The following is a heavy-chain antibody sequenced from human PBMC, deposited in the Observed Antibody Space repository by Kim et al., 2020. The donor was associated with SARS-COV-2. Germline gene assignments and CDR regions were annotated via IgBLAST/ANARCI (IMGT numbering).Heavy chain of an antibody. CDR1: GFTVSSNY. CDR2: IYSGGST. Sequence: GGSLRLSCAASGFTVSSNYMSWVRQAPGKGLEWVSVIYSGGSTYYADSVKGRFTISRDNSKNTLYLQMNSLRAEDTAVYYCAGDYYDSSGYYPMGAFDIWGQGTMVTVSS. V-gene: IGHV3-53*01. CDR3: AGDYYDSSGYYPMGAFDI. J-gene: IGHJ3*02. D-gene: IGHD3-22*01.